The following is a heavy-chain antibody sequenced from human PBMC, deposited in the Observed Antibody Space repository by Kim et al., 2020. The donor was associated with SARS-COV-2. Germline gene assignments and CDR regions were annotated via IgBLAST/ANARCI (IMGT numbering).Heavy chain of an antibody. CDR2: ISSNSSYI. V-gene: IGHV3-21*04. Sequence: GGSLRLSCAASGFTFSSYSMHWVRQAPGKGLEWVSSISSNSSYIDSADSVKGRFTISRANAKNSLYLQMNSLRAEDTATYYCARDPYGGESFYFYYGMDV. CDR3: ARDPYGGESFYFYYGMDV. J-gene: IGHJ6*01. D-gene: IGHD4-17*01. CDR1: GFTFSSYS.